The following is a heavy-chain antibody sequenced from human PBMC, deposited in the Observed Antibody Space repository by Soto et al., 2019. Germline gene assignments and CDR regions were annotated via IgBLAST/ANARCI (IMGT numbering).Heavy chain of an antibody. CDR2: IIPTFGTA. Sequence: ASVKVSCKASGGTFSSYAISWVRQAPGQGLEWMGGIIPTFGTANYAQKFQGRVTITADESTSTAYMELSSLRSEDTAVYYCARDVGRRDGYNLDYWGQGTLVTVSS. CDR3: ARDVGRRDGYNLDY. CDR1: GGTFSSYA. V-gene: IGHV1-69*13. J-gene: IGHJ4*02. D-gene: IGHD5-12*01.